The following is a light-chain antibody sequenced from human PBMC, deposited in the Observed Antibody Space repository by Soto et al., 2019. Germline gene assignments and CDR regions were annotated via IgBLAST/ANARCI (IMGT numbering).Light chain of an antibody. Sequence: ESVLTQSPGTLSLSPGERATLSCRASQSVSSNLAWYQQKPGQAPRLLIYGASTRATGIPARFSGSGSGTDFTLTISRLEPEDFAVYYCQQYGSSPITFGQGTRLEIK. J-gene: IGKJ5*01. V-gene: IGKV3-20*01. CDR1: QSVSSN. CDR2: GAS. CDR3: QQYGSSPIT.